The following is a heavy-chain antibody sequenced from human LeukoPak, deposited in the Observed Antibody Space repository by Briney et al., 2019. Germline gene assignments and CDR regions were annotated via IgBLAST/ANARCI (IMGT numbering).Heavy chain of an antibody. J-gene: IGHJ5*02. V-gene: IGHV4-39*07. CDR2: IYYSGST. CDR1: GGSISSSSYY. CDR3: ARVAATRGNSGLDP. Sequence: PSETLSLTCTVSGGSISSSSYYWGWIRQPPGKGLEWIGSIYYSGSTYYNPSLKSRVTISVDTSKNQFSLKLSSVTAADTAVYYCARVAATRGNSGLDPWGQGTLVTVSS. D-gene: IGHD4-23*01.